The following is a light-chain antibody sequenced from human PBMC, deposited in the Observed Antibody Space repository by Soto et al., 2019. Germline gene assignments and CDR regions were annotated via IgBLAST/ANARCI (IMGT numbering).Light chain of an antibody. Sequence: DIQMTQSPSSLSASVGDRVTISCRARQGIRNYVAWYQQRQGKVPKLLIYAASTLQSGVPSRFSGSGSGTDFKLTISSLQPEDVATYYCQKYNSVPSFGGGTKVEIK. CDR2: AAS. CDR1: QGIRNY. V-gene: IGKV1-27*01. CDR3: QKYNSVPS. J-gene: IGKJ4*01.